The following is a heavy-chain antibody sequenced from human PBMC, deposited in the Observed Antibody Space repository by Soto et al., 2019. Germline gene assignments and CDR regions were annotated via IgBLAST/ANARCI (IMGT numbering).Heavy chain of an antibody. D-gene: IGHD6-13*01. CDR3: AKQGYSSSWRRYYYYYYGMDV. J-gene: IGHJ6*02. CDR2: ISYDGSNK. Sequence: PGGSLRLSCAASGFTFSSYGMHWVRQAPGKGLEWVAVISYDGSNKYYADSVKGRFTISRDNSKNTLYLQMNSLRAEDTAVYYCAKQGYSSSWRRYYYYYYGMDVWGQGTTVTVSS. CDR1: GFTFSSYG. V-gene: IGHV3-30*18.